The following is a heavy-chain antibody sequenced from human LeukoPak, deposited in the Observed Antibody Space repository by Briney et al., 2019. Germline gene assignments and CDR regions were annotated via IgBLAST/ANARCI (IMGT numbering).Heavy chain of an antibody. D-gene: IGHD3-10*01. CDR1: GFTFSSYA. J-gene: IGHJ6*02. CDR2: ISSSSGTI. V-gene: IGHV3-48*04. Sequence: GGSLRLSCAASGFTFSSYAMSWVRQAPGKGLEWVSYISSSSGTIYYADSVRGRFTISRDNAKNSLYLQMNSLRAEDTAVYYCARENYGSGEYYYYYGMDVWGQGTTVTVSS. CDR3: ARENYGSGEYYYYYGMDV.